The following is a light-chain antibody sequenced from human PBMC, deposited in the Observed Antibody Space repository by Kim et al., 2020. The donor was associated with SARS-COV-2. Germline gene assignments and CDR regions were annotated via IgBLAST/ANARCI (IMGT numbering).Light chain of an antibody. Sequence: EIVLTQSPGTLSLSPGERATLSCRASQSVSNNYLAWYQQKPGQAPRLLIYVASTRATGIPDRFSASGSGTEFRLTISRLEPEDFAVYYCQQYVSYAFGQGTKLEI. J-gene: IGKJ2*01. CDR1: QSVSNNY. CDR3: QQYVSYA. CDR2: VAS. V-gene: IGKV3-20*01.